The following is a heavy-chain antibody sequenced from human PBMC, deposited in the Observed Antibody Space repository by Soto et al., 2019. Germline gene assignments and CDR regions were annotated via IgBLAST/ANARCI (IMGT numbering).Heavy chain of an antibody. Sequence: QVQLVESGGGLVPPGGSLRLSCAGSGFTFGDSYMSWIRQAPGKGLEWLSYISPGSRYPAYADSVKGRFTISRDNAKRSLYLQMSGLSAEDTAVYYCARGGQYDSRGYYHPFDYWGQGTLVTVSS. V-gene: IGHV3-11*06. CDR3: ARGGQYDSRGYYHPFDY. CDR2: ISPGSRYP. D-gene: IGHD3-22*01. J-gene: IGHJ4*02. CDR1: GFTFGDSY.